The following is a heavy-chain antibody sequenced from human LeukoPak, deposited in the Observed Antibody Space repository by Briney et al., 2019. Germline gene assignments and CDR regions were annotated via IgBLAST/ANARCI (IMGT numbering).Heavy chain of an antibody. CDR3: ARYSVHGYYDSSGYSALFDS. D-gene: IGHD3-22*01. CDR2: IKHDGSEK. CDR1: GFTFSSYW. Sequence: GGSLRLSCAASGFTFSSYWMSWVRQAPGKGLEWVANIKHDGSEKYFVDSVKGRFTISRDNAKNSLFLEMNSLRAEDTAVYHCARYSVHGYYDSSGYSALFDSWGQGTLVAVSS. J-gene: IGHJ4*02. V-gene: IGHV3-7*01.